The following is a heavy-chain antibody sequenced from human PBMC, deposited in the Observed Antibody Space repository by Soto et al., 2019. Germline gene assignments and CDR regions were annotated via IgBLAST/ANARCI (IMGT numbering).Heavy chain of an antibody. D-gene: IGHD5-12*01. J-gene: IGHJ3*02. V-gene: IGHV3-30*18. CDR2: ISYDGSNK. CDR3: AKGSGDINAFDI. CDR1: GFTFSSYG. Sequence: GGSLRLSCAASGFTFSSYGMHWVRQAPGKGLEWVAVISYDGSNKYYADSVKGRFTISRDNSKNTLYLQMNSLRAEDTAVYYCAKGSGDINAFDIWGQGTMVTVSS.